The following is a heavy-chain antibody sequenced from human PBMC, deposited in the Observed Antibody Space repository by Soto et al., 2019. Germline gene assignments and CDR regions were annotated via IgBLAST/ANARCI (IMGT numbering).Heavy chain of an antibody. CDR2: INSGSGNT. V-gene: IGHV1-3*01. D-gene: IGHD6-19*01. Sequence: ASVKVSCKASGYTFTNYGIHWVRQAPGQRLEWMGWINSGSGNTKYSQKLQGRVTINSDTSASTAYMELSSLRSEDTAVYYCARYGYSSGWYPWYVDFWGRGTLVTVSS. CDR1: GYTFTNYG. J-gene: IGHJ2*01. CDR3: ARYGYSSGWYPWYVDF.